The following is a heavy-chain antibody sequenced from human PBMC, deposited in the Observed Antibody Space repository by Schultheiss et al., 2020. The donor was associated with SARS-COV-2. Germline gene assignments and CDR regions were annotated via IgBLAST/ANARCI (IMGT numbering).Heavy chain of an antibody. D-gene: IGHD3-3*01. CDR2: INHSGST. V-gene: IGHV4-59*08. Sequence: SETLSLTCTVSGGSISSYYWTWIRQPPGKGLEWIGEINHSGSTNYNPSLESRVTISVDTSKNQFSLKLSSVTAADTAVYYCARVNYDFWSGYYGPTKYYYYMDVWGKGTTVTVSS. J-gene: IGHJ6*03. CDR3: ARVNYDFWSGYYGPTKYYYYMDV. CDR1: GGSISSYY.